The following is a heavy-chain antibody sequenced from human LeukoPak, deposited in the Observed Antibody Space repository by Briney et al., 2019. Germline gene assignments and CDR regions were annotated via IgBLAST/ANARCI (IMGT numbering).Heavy chain of an antibody. Sequence: PETLSLTCAVYGGSFSGYYWSWIRQPPGKGLEWIGEINHSGSTNYNPSLKSRVTISVDTSKNQFSLKLSSVTAADTAVYYCARIGRYWGQGTLVTVSS. CDR3: ARIGRY. CDR2: INHSGST. V-gene: IGHV4-34*01. D-gene: IGHD1-26*01. J-gene: IGHJ4*02. CDR1: GGSFSGYY.